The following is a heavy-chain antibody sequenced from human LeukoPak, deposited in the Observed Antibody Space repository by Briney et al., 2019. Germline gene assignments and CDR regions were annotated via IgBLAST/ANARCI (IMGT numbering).Heavy chain of an antibody. CDR2: IRSKAYGGTT. V-gene: IGHV3-49*04. Sequence: GGSLRLSCTASGFTFGDYAMSWVRQAPGKGLEGVGFIRSKAYGGTTEYAASVKGRFTISRDDSKSIAYLQMNSLKTEDTAVYYCTGFGALDSSDWGQGTLVTVSS. CDR1: GFTFGDYA. D-gene: IGHD3-22*01. CDR3: TGFGALDSSD. J-gene: IGHJ4*02.